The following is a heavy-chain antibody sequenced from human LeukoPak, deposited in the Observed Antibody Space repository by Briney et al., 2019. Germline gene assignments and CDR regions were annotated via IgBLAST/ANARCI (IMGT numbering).Heavy chain of an antibody. J-gene: IGHJ6*03. CDR2: VDPEDGET. CDR1: GYTFTDYY. V-gene: IGHV1-69-2*01. D-gene: IGHD1-26*01. CDR3: ASVVGPYYYYYMDV. Sequence: GATVKISCKVSGYTFTDYYMHWVQQAPGKGLEWMGLVDPEDGETIYAEKFQGRVTITADTSTDTAYMELSSLRSDDTAVYYCASVVGPYYYYYMDVWGKGTTVTVSS.